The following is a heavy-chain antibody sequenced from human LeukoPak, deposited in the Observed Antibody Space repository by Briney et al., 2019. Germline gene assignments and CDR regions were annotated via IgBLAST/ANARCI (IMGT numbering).Heavy chain of an antibody. CDR1: GGTFSSYA. V-gene: IGHV1-69*13. J-gene: IGHJ4*02. CDR2: IIPIFGTA. Sequence: ASVKVSCKASGGTFSSYAISWVRQAPGQGLEWMGGIIPIFGTANYAQKFQGRVTITADESMSTAYMELSSLRSEDTAVYYCARVGVEGASCYDYWGQGTLVTVSS. CDR3: ARVGVEGASCYDY. D-gene: IGHD2-2*01.